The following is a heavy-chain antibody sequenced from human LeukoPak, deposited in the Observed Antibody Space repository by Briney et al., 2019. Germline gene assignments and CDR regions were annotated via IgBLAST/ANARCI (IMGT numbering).Heavy chain of an antibody. CDR2: ISAYNGNT. D-gene: IGHD2-2*01. CDR3: ARDELHCSSTSCYWGGNWFDP. Sequence: ASVKVSCKASGGTFSSYAISWVRQAPGQGLEWTGWISAYNGNTNYAQKLQGRVTMTTDTSTSTAYMELRSLRSDDTAVYYCARDELHCSSTSCYWGGNWFDPWGQGTLVTVSS. CDR1: GGTFSSYA. V-gene: IGHV1-18*01. J-gene: IGHJ5*02.